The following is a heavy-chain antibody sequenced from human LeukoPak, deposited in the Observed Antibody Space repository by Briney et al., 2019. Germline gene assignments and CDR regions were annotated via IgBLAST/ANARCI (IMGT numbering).Heavy chain of an antibody. CDR3: AAGARDRYYYYYMDV. CDR2: IYHSGST. CDR1: GGSFSGYY. V-gene: IGHV4-38-2*01. D-gene: IGHD1-26*01. J-gene: IGHJ6*03. Sequence: SETLSLTCAVYGGSFSGYYWGWIRQPPGKGLEWIGSIYHSGSTYYNPSLKSRVTISVDTSKNQFSLKLSSVTAADTAVYYCAAGARDRYYYYYMDVWGKGTTVTVSS.